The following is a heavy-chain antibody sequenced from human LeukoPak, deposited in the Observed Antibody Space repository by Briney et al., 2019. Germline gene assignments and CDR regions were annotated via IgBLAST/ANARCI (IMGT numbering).Heavy chain of an antibody. D-gene: IGHD3-22*01. CDR1: GYTLTELS. J-gene: IGHJ3*02. Sequence: ASVKVSCKVSGYTLTELSMDWVRQAPGKGLEWMGGFDPEDGETIYAQKFQGRVTMTEDTSTDTAYMELSSLRSEDTAVYYCATEGSTMRSFDIWGQGTMVTVSS. CDR2: FDPEDGET. CDR3: ATEGSTMRSFDI. V-gene: IGHV1-24*01.